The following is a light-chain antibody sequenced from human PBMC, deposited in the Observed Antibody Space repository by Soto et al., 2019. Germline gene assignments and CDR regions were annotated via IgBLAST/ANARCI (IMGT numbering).Light chain of an antibody. CDR1: SSDVGAYDY. CDR2: EVS. Sequence: QSALTQPPSASGSPGQSVTISCTGTSSDVGAYDYVSWYQQHPGKAPKLMIYEVSKRPSGVPDRFSGSKSGNTASLTVSGLQAEDEADYYCSSYAGSSTYVFGTRTKVIVL. J-gene: IGLJ1*01. V-gene: IGLV2-8*01. CDR3: SSYAGSSTYV.